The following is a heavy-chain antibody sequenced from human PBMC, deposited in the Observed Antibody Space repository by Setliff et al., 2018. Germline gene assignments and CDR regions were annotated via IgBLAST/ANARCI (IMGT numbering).Heavy chain of an antibody. CDR3: ARGRIGSTWTGDY. CDR2: INPGSGAT. CDR1: GYTFTAYY. J-gene: IGHJ4*02. V-gene: IGHV1-2*02. D-gene: IGHD1-26*01. Sequence: ASVKVSCKASGYTFTAYYMHWVRQAPGQGLEWMGWINPGSGATNLAQRFQDRVTMTRDTSITTAYMELSSLRSDDRAIYYCARGRIGSTWTGDYWGPGTLVTVSS.